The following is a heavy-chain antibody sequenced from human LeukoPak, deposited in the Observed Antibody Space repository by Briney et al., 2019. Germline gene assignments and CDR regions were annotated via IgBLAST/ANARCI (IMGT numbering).Heavy chain of an antibody. CDR2: IYYSGST. CDR1: GDSISSGDYY. J-gene: IGHJ4*02. V-gene: IGHV4-30-4*01. CDR3: ARDKGKYYYGSGSYRYFDY. Sequence: PSQTLSLTCTVSGDSISSGDYYWSCIRQPPGKGLEWIGYIYYSGSTYYNPSLKSRVTISVDKSKNQFSLKLSSVTAADTAVYYCARDKGKYYYGSGSYRYFDYWGQGTLVTVSS. D-gene: IGHD3-10*01.